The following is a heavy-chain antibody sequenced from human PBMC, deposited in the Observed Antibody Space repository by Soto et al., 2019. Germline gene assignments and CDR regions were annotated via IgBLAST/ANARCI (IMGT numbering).Heavy chain of an antibody. J-gene: IGHJ2*01. CDR3: ARSTVTDWYFDL. CDR1: GYTFTSYD. CDR2: MNPNSGNT. Sequence: QVQLVQSGAEVKKPGASVKVSCKASGYTFTSYDINWVRQATGQGLEWMGWMNPNSGNTGYAQNCQGRVTMTRNTSISTAYMELSSLRSEDTAVYYCARSTVTDWYFDLWGRGTLVTVSS. V-gene: IGHV1-8*01.